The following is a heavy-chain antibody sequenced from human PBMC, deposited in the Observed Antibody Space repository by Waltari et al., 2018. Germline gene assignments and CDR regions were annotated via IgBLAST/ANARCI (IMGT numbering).Heavy chain of an antibody. V-gene: IGHV3-33*06. J-gene: IGHJ3*02. CDR1: GFTMSSYF. CDR2: VWSDGNEK. CDR3: AKEQEAFDI. Sequence: QLQLVESGGGVVQPGKSLRLSCAASGFTMSSYFVHWVRQAPGKGLEWVAVVWSDGNEKYYGDSVKGRFTISRDNSKNIVYLQMNSLRAEDTAVYFCAKEQEAFDIWGQGTVVTVS.